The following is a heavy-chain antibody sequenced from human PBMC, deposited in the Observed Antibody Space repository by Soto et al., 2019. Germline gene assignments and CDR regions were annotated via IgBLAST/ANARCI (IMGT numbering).Heavy chain of an antibody. CDR2: INAGNGNT. CDR3: ARDEYYDILTGYSRPKHDYYYMDV. D-gene: IGHD3-9*01. J-gene: IGHJ6*03. Sequence: QVPLVQSGAEVKKPGASVKVSCKASGYTFTSYAMHWVRQAPGQSLEWMGWINAGNGNTKYSQKFQGRVTITRDTSASTDYMELSSLRSEDTAVYYCARDEYYDILTGYSRPKHDYYYMDVWGKGTTVTVSS. CDR1: GYTFTSYA. V-gene: IGHV1-3*01.